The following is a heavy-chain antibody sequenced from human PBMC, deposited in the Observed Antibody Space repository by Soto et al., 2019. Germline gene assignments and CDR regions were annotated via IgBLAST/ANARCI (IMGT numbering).Heavy chain of an antibody. V-gene: IGHV1-2*02. CDR2: INPNSGGT. D-gene: IGHD3-3*01. CDR1: GYTFTGYY. CDR3: ARPYYDFWSGSQFLQLGP. J-gene: IGHJ5*02. Sequence: ASVKVSCKVSGYTFTGYYMHWVRQAPGQGLEWMGWINPNSGGTNYAQKFQGRVTMTRDTSISTAYMELSRLRSDDTAVYYCARPYYDFWSGSQFLQLGPWGQGTLVTAPQ.